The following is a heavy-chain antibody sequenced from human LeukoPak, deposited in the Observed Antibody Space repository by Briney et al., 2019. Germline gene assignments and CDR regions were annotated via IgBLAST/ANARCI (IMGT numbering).Heavy chain of an antibody. Sequence: GASVKVSCKASGYTFTSYGISWVRQAPGQGLEWMGWINPNSGGTDYAQRFQGRVTMTRDTSISTAYMDLSRLRSDDTAVYYCARGLTGYRQAFGYWGQGTLVTVSS. CDR2: INPNSGGT. CDR1: GYTFTSYG. J-gene: IGHJ4*02. V-gene: IGHV1-2*02. D-gene: IGHD3-9*01. CDR3: ARGLTGYRQAFGY.